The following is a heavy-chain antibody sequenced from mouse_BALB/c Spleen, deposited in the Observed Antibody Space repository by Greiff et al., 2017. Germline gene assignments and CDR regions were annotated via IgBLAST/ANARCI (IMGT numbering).Heavy chain of an antibody. CDR3: AREGVITTPYAMDY. CDR1: GFSLTSYG. D-gene: IGHD1-2*01. Sequence: VQLVESGPGLVAPSQSLSITCTVSGFSLTSYGVHWVRQPPGKGLEWLGVIWAGGSTNYNSALMSRLSISKDNSKSQVFLKMNSLQTDDTAMYYCAREGVITTPYAMDYWGQGTSVTVSS. J-gene: IGHJ4*01. CDR2: IWAGGST. V-gene: IGHV2-9*02.